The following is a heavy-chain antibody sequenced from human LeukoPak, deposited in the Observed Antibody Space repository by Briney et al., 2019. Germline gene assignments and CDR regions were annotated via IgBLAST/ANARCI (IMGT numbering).Heavy chain of an antibody. V-gene: IGHV3-21*04. Sequence: GSLRLSCAASGFTFSSYSMNWVRQAPGKGLEWVSSISSSSSHIYYADSVKGRFTISRDNAKNSLYLQMNSLRTEDTAVYYCTRALGSYTSFDSWGQGTLVTVSS. D-gene: IGHD2-2*02. J-gene: IGHJ4*02. CDR1: GFTFSSYS. CDR2: ISSSSSHI. CDR3: TRALGSYTSFDS.